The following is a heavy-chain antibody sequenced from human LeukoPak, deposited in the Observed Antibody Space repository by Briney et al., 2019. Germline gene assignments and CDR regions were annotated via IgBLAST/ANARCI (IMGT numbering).Heavy chain of an antibody. CDR3: ARDALKYYYDSSGYFDY. CDR2: ISSSSSYI. V-gene: IGHV3-21*01. D-gene: IGHD3-22*01. Sequence: GGPLRLSCAASGFTFSSYSMNWVRQAPGKGLEWVSSISSSSSYIYYADSVKGRFTISRDNAKNSLYLQMNSLRAEDTAVYYCARDALKYYYDSSGYFDYWGQGTLVTVSS. J-gene: IGHJ4*02. CDR1: GFTFSSYS.